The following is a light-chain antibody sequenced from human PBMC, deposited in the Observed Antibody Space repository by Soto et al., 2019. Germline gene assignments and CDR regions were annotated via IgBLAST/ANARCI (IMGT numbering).Light chain of an antibody. CDR3: QQSYKTPLT. J-gene: IGKJ2*01. V-gene: IGKV1-39*01. Sequence: DIQMTQSPSSLSASVGDTVTFTCRASQTVSTYLNWYLLKPGKATKLLIYGASSLQSGVPSRFSANGSATEFALTISGLRPEDSATFYWQQSYKTPLTFGQGRRLE. CDR2: GAS. CDR1: QTVSTY.